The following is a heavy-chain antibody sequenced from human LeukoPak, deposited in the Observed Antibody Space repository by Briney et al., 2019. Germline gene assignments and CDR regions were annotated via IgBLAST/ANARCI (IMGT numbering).Heavy chain of an antibody. CDR2: INHSGST. J-gene: IGHJ5*02. Sequence: PSETLSLTCAVYGGSFSGYYWSWIRQPPGNGLEWIGEINHSGSTNYNPSLKSRVTISVDTSKNQFSLKLSSVTAADTAVYYCARGINWPRWYYYDSSGANWFDPWGQGTLVTVSS. CDR1: GGSFSGYY. CDR3: ARGINWPRWYYYDSSGANWFDP. V-gene: IGHV4-34*01. D-gene: IGHD3-22*01.